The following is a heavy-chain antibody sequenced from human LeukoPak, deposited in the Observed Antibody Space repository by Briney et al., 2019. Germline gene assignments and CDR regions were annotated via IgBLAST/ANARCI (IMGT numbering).Heavy chain of an antibody. CDR1: GYTFPSHS. J-gene: IGHJ4*02. Sequence: GASVKVSCKASGYTFPSHSMHWVRQAPGQGLEWMGIINPTGGSTTYAQKFQGRVTMTRDTSTSTVYMELSSLRSDDTAVYYCARTAARRFDYWGQGTLVTVSS. V-gene: IGHV1-46*01. D-gene: IGHD6-6*01. CDR2: INPTGGST. CDR3: ARTAARRFDY.